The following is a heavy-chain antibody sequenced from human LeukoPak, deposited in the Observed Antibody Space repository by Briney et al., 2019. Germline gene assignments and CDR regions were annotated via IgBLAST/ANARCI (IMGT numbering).Heavy chain of an antibody. J-gene: IGHJ4*02. CDR1: GFIVSSNY. CDR3: ARIDSSSWYEIDH. D-gene: IGHD6-13*01. V-gene: IGHV3-53*01. CDR2: IYSGGST. Sequence: GGSLRLSCAASGFIVSSNYMSWVRQAPGKGLEWVSVIYSGGSTDYADSVKGRFTISRDSSKNTVFLQMNSLRVEDTAVYYCARIDSSSWYEIDHWGQGTLVTVSS.